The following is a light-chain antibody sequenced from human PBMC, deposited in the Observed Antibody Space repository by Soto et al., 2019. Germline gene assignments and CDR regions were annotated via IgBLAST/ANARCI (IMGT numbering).Light chain of an antibody. J-gene: IGKJ1*01. V-gene: IGKV1-5*01. Sequence: DIQMTQSPSTLSGSVGDRVTITCRASQGISSYLAWYQQKPGKAPELLIYAASSLQSGVPSRFSGSGSGTEFTLTISSLQPDDFATYYCQQYMSYSVGQGTKVDIK. CDR2: AAS. CDR3: QQYMSYS. CDR1: QGISSY.